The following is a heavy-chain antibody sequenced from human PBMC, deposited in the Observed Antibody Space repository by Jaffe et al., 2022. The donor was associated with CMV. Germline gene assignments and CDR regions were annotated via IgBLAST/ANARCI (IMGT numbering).Heavy chain of an antibody. CDR2: INPNSGGT. D-gene: IGHD6-19*01. J-gene: IGHJ2*01. CDR3: ARVGYSSGWDSYWYFDL. Sequence: QVQLVQSGAEVKKPGASVKVSCKASGYTFTGYYMHWVRQAPGQGLEWMGWINPNSGGTNYAQKFQGRVTMTRDTSISTAYMELSRLRSDDTAVYYCARVGYSSGWDSYWYFDLWGRGTLVTVSS. V-gene: IGHV1-2*02. CDR1: GYTFTGYY.